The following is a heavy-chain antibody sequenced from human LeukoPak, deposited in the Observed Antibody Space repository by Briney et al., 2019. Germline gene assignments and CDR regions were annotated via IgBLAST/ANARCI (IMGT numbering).Heavy chain of an antibody. D-gene: IGHD3-3*01. CDR2: IYYSGST. V-gene: IGHV4-39*01. J-gene: IGHJ1*01. Sequence: PSETLSLTCTVSGGSISSSSYYWGWIRQPPGKGLEWIGSIYYSGSTYYNPSLKSRVTISVDTSKNQFSLKLSSVTAADTAVYYCARGRITIFGVVIISGYFQHWGQGTLVTVSS. CDR3: ARGRITIFGVVIISGYFQH. CDR1: GGSISSSSYY.